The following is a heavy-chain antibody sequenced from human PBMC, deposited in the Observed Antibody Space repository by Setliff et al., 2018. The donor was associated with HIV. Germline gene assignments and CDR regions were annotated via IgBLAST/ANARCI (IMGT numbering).Heavy chain of an antibody. V-gene: IGHV1-24*01. CDR1: GYSLTELS. CDR3: ATSGFYDILTGPTPGVFDI. D-gene: IGHD3-9*01. CDR2: FDPEDDET. J-gene: IGHJ3*02. Sequence: ASVKVSWKVSGYSLTELSIHWVRQAPGEGLEWMGGFDPEDDETVYAEKFQGRVTMTEDTSTDTAYMALSSLRSEDTAMYYCATSGFYDILTGPTPGVFDIWGQGTMVTVSS.